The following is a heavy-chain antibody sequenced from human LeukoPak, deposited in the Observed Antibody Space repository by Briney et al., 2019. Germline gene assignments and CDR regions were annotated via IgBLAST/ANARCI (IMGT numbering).Heavy chain of an antibody. CDR2: IYHSGST. Sequence: SETLSLTCAVSGYSISSGYYWGWIRQPPGKGLEWVGSIYHSGSTYYNPSLKSRVTISVDTSKNQFSLKLSSVTAADTAVYYCASMIQLWLQGAFDIWGQGTMVTVSS. V-gene: IGHV4-38-2*01. J-gene: IGHJ3*02. D-gene: IGHD5-18*01. CDR1: GYSISSGYY. CDR3: ASMIQLWLQGAFDI.